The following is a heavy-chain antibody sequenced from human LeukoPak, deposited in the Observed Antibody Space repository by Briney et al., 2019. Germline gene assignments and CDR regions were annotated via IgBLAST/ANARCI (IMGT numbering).Heavy chain of an antibody. D-gene: IGHD2-15*01. V-gene: IGHV3-48*02. CDR3: ARAVRRYCSGGSCANFDY. Sequence: TGGSLRLSCAASGFTFSSYSMNWVRQAPGKGLEWVSYISSSSSTIYYADSVKGRFTISRDNAKNSLYLQMNSLRDEDTAVYYCARAVRRYCSGGSCANFDYWGQGTLVTVSS. CDR2: ISSSSSTI. CDR1: GFTFSSYS. J-gene: IGHJ4*02.